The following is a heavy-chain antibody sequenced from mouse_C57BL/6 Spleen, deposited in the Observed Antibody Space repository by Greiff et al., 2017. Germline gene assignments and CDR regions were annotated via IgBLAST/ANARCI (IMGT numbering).Heavy chain of an antibody. D-gene: IGHD2-5*01. CDR3: TTTGYSNYEAMDY. V-gene: IGHV14-4*01. CDR2: IDPENGDT. Sequence: EVQLQQSGAELVRPGASVKLSCTASGFNIKDDYMHWVKQRPEQGLEWIGWIDPENGDTEYASKFQGKATITADTSSNTAYLQLSSLTSEDTAVYYCTTTGYSNYEAMDYWGQGTSVTVSS. CDR1: GFNIKDDY. J-gene: IGHJ4*01.